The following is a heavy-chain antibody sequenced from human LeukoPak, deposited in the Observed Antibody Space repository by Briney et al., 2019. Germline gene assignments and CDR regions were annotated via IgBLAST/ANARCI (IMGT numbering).Heavy chain of an antibody. J-gene: IGHJ4*02. CDR2: IRSKAYGGTI. V-gene: IGHV3-49*04. CDR1: GFTFSSYA. D-gene: IGHD5-12*01. Sequence: GGSLRLSCAASGFTFSSYAMHWVRQAPGKGLEWVGFIRSKAYGGTIQYAASVKGRFTISRDDSKSIAYLQMNSLKTEDTAVYYCSRSRGYSGYVKYYFDYWGQGTLVTVSS. CDR3: SRSRGYSGYVKYYFDY.